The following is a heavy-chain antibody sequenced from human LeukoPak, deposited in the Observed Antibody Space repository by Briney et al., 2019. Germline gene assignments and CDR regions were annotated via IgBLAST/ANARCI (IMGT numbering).Heavy chain of an antibody. CDR2: IYYSGST. J-gene: IGHJ4*02. CDR1: GGSISSDY. Sequence: SETLSLTCTVSGGSISSDYWSWIRHPPGKGLEWIGNIYYSGSTNYNAALKSRVTISVDTSKNQFSLQLSSVTAADTAVYYCARGSAYYYDSSGYPTFDYWGQGTLVTVSS. D-gene: IGHD3-22*01. V-gene: IGHV4-59*01. CDR3: ARGSAYYYDSSGYPTFDY.